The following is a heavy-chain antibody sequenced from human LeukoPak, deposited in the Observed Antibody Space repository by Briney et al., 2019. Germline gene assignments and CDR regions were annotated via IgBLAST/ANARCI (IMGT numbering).Heavy chain of an antibody. CDR2: INPNTGAT. Sequence: ASVKVSCRPFGYTFTGYYIHWVRQAPGLGLEWMGWINPNTGATMYGQKFQGRVTLTRDTSIDAAYMELTNLRSDDTALYYCARDRVGSGWPRPYYFEFWGQGSLVTVSS. D-gene: IGHD6-19*01. J-gene: IGHJ4*02. CDR1: GYTFTGYY. V-gene: IGHV1-2*02. CDR3: ARDRVGSGWPRPYYFEF.